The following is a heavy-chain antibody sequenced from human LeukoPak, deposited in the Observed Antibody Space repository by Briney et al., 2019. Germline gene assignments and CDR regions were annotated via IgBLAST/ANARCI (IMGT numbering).Heavy chain of an antibody. CDR3: ARVKLRTGDGYFDY. V-gene: IGHV3-7*01. D-gene: IGHD7-27*01. J-gene: IGHJ4*02. Sequence: GGSLRLSCAASGFTFSSYWMSWVRQAPGKGLEWVANIKQDGSEKYYVDSVKGRFTISRDNAKNSLYLQMNSLRAEDTAVYYCARVKLRTGDGYFDYWGQGTLVTVSS. CDR2: IKQDGSEK. CDR1: GFTFSSYW.